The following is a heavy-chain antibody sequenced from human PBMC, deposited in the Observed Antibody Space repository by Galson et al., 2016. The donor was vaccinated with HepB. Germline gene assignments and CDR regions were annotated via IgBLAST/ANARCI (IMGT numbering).Heavy chain of an antibody. J-gene: IGHJ3*02. D-gene: IGHD3-22*01. CDR3: AHRRVYDSRATGAFDI. CDR2: IFWDDDK. CDR1: GFSLSTSGVG. V-gene: IGHV2-5*02. Sequence: PSLVKPPQTLTLTCNFSGFSLSTSGVGVGWIRQPPGKALEWLALIFWDDDKRYPPSLKSRLNISQDTSKNQVVLTMTNMDPVDTATSYCAHRRVYDSRATGAFDIWGQGTVVTVTS.